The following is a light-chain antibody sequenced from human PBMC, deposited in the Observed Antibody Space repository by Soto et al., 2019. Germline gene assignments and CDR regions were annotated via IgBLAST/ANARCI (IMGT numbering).Light chain of an antibody. CDR3: QQRNNWPPIT. Sequence: EIVLTQSPGTLSLSPGERATLSCRASQSVSNNYLAWYQQKPGQAPRLLIYGASSRATGIPDRFSGSGSGTDFTLTISRLEPEDSAVYYCQQRNNWPPITFGQGTRLEIK. V-gene: IGKV3D-20*02. J-gene: IGKJ5*01. CDR1: QSVSNNY. CDR2: GAS.